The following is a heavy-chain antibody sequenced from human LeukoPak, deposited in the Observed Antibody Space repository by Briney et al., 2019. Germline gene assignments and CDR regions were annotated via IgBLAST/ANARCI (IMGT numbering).Heavy chain of an antibody. D-gene: IGHD3-10*01. CDR1: GCTFSSYA. CDR3: AKGLWFGELDY. V-gene: IGHV3-23*01. J-gene: IGHJ4*02. CDR2: ISGSGGST. Sequence: GGSLRLSCAGSGCTFSSYAMSWVRQAPGKGLEWVSAISGSGGSTYYADSVKGRFTISRDNSKNTLYLQMNSLRAEDTAVYYCAKGLWFGELDYWGQGTLVTVSS.